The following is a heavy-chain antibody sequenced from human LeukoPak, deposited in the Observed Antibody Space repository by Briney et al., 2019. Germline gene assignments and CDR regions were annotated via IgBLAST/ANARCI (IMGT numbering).Heavy chain of an antibody. J-gene: IGHJ4*02. V-gene: IGHV3-48*03. CDR3: ASLPKIQLLLGDY. CDR2: ISSSGSTI. Sequence: GGSLSLSCAASGFTFSSYEMNWVRQAPGKGLEWVSYISSSGSTIYYADSVKGRFTISRDNAKNSLYLQMNSLRAEDTAVYYCASLPKIQLLLGDYWGQGTPVTVSS. CDR1: GFTFSSYE. D-gene: IGHD5-18*01.